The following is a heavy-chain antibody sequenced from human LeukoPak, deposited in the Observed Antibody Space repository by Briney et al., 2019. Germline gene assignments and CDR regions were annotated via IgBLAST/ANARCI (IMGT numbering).Heavy chain of an antibody. Sequence: ASVKVSYKATSRISWVRQAPRQGLEWMGWIGTYGGDTYYAQKFQGRITVTTDTSTSTVYMELRNLRSDDTAVYYCARDLWNFYDDSGYNRDFDSWGQGTLVTVSS. D-gene: IGHD3-22*01. CDR1: TSR. V-gene: IGHV1-18*01. CDR2: IGTYGGDT. CDR3: ARDLWNFYDDSGYNRDFDS. J-gene: IGHJ5*01.